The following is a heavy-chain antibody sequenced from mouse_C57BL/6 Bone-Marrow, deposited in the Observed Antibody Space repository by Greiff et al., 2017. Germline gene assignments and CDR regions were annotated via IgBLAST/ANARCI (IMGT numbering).Heavy chain of an antibody. D-gene: IGHD1-1*01. J-gene: IGHJ3*01. V-gene: IGHV5-4*01. CDR3: ARDRVLRDPFAY. CDR1: GFTFSSYA. CDR2: ISDGGSYT. Sequence: EVHLVESGGGLVKPGGSLKLSCAASGFTFSSYAMSWVRQTPEKGLEWVATISDGGSYTYYPDNVKGRFTMSRDNAKNNLYLQMSHLKSEDTAMYYCARDRVLRDPFAYWGQGTLVTVSA.